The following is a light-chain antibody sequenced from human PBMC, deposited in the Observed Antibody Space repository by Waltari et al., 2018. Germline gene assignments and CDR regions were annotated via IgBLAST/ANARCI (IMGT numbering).Light chain of an antibody. J-gene: IGLJ2*01. V-gene: IGLV2-14*03. CDR1: GSAAGASES. CDR2: DVT. Sequence: QSALTQPASVSGSPGQSITISCSGLGSAAGASESVSWHQHHPDKAHQVIIYDVTHRPSGVSDRFSASKSANTASLTISRLQPEDEADYYCSSQTLDGLVLFGGGTRLTVL. CDR3: SSQTLDGLVL.